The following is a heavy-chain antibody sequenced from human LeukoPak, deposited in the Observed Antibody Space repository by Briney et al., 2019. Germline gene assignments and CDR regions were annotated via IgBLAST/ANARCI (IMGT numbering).Heavy chain of an antibody. D-gene: IGHD6-6*01. CDR1: GYTFTSYD. CDR2: MNPNSGNT. J-gene: IGHJ5*02. Sequence: GASVKVSCKASGYTFTSYDINWVRQATGQGLEWMGWMNPNSGNTGYAQKFQGRVTITADKSTSTAYMELSSLRSEDTAVYYCARAISSSSGRWFDPWGQGTLVTVSS. CDR3: ARAISSSSGRWFDP. V-gene: IGHV1-8*01.